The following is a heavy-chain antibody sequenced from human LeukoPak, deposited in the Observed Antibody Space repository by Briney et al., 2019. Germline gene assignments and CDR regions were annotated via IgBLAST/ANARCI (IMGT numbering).Heavy chain of an antibody. D-gene: IGHD3-3*01. CDR3: TVGVVKI. J-gene: IGHJ4*02. CDR1: GGSISSSSYY. CDR2: IYYSGST. V-gene: IGHV4-39*01. Sequence: PSETLSLTCTVSGGSISSSSYYWGWIRQPPGKGLEWIGSIYYSGSTYYNPSLKSRVTISVDTSKNLFSLKLSSVTAADTAVYYCTVGVVKIWGQGTLVTVSS.